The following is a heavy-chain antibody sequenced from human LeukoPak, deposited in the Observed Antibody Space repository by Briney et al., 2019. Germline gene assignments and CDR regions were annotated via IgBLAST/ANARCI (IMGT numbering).Heavy chain of an antibody. CDR2: IGTAGDT. CDR1: GFTFSSYD. J-gene: IGHJ5*02. V-gene: IGHV3-13*01. D-gene: IGHD2-2*01. Sequence: GGSLRLSCAASGFTFSSYDMHWVRQATGKGLEWVSAIGTAGDTYYPGSVKGRFTISRENAKNSLYLQMNSLRAGDTAVYYCARGGYCSSTSCPHAPSGPWGQGTLVTVSS. CDR3: ARGGYCSSTSCPHAPSGP.